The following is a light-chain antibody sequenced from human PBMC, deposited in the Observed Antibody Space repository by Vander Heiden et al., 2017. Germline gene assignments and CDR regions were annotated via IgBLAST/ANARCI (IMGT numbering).Light chain of an antibody. Sequence: EIVLPQSPGTLSLSPGESATLSCRASHSVSSNYIACYQQKLGQAPKILIYGASTRATGIPDRVSGSGSGTDFSLTISRLEAEDFAVYYCQQYGRSPPLTFGGGTKVEIK. CDR3: QQYGRSPPLT. CDR1: HSVSSNY. V-gene: IGKV3-20*01. J-gene: IGKJ4*01. CDR2: GAS.